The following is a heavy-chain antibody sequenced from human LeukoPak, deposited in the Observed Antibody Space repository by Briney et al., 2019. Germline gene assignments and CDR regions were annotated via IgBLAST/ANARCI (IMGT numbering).Heavy chain of an antibody. CDR3: ARVRGTFETD. D-gene: IGHD2/OR15-2a*01. CDR2: LYYSGST. V-gene: IGHV4-59*01. Sequence: SETLSLTCTVSGASISTYYWSWIRQPPGKGLEWIGYLYYSGSTTYSPSLKSRVTMSVDTSKSQFSLKLNSVTAADTAIYYCARVRGTFETDWGQGALVTVSS. CDR1: GASISTYY. J-gene: IGHJ1*01.